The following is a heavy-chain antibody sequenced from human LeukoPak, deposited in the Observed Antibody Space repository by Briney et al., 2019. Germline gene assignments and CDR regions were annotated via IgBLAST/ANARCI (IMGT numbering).Heavy chain of an antibody. V-gene: IGHV3-20*04. Sequence: GGSLRLSCEASGFTFDDYGMGWVRQAPGKGLEWVSGISWNGGSTGYAESVKGRFTISRDNAKNSLYLQMNSLRAEDTAFYYCARGMSFSNYWGQGTLVTVSS. CDR1: GFTFDDYG. CDR3: ARGMSFSNY. D-gene: IGHD4-11*01. J-gene: IGHJ4*02. CDR2: ISWNGGST.